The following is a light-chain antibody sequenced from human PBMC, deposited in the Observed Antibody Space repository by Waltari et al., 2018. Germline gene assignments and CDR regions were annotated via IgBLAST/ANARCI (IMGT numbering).Light chain of an antibody. J-gene: IGLJ2*01. Sequence: QSPLTQPRSVSGSPGQSVTISCTGTSSNVGGYNYVSWYQQHPGKAPRLLIYNVNERPSGGPDRFSGSKSGNTASLTFSGLQADDEAAYYCCSYAGRNTLIFGGGTTLTVL. CDR1: SSNVGGYNY. CDR2: NVN. V-gene: IGLV2-11*01. CDR3: CSYAGRNTLI.